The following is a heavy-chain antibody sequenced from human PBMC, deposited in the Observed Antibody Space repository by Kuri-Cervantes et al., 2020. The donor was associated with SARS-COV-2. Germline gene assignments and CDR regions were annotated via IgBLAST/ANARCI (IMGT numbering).Heavy chain of an antibody. CDR1: GFTFSSYA. V-gene: IGHV3-23*01. Sequence: GGSLRLSCAASGFTFSSYAMSWVRQAPGKGLEWVSAISGSGGSTYYADSVKGRFTISRDNAKNSLYLQMNSLRAEDTAVYYCARDDYDFWSGLPYYMDVWGKGTTVTVSS. CDR2: ISGSGGST. CDR3: ARDDYDFWSGLPYYMDV. J-gene: IGHJ6*03. D-gene: IGHD3-3*01.